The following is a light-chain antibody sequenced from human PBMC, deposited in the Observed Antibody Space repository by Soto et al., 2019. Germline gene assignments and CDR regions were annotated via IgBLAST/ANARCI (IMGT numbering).Light chain of an antibody. CDR3: QQYCSSPRT. J-gene: IGKJ1*01. CDR2: GAS. V-gene: IGKV3-20*01. Sequence: DIVLTQSPGTLSLSPGERATLSCRASQRISSSFLGWYQQKPGQAPRLLIYGASTRATGIPDRFGGSGSGTDFSLTICRLEAEDFAVYYCQQYCSSPRTFGQGTKVEV. CDR1: QRISSSF.